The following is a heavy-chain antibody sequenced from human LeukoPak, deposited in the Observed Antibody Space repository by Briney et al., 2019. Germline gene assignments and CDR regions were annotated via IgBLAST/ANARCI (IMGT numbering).Heavy chain of an antibody. V-gene: IGHV3-23*01. CDR2: ISGSGGSA. Sequence: GGSLRLSCAASGFTFSSYAMSWVRQAPGKGLEWVSAISGSGGSAYYADSVKGRFTISRDNSKNTLYLQMNSLRAEDTAVYYCAKATYYDIWSGYSGGDCCFDYWGKGTLVTVSS. D-gene: IGHD3-3*01. J-gene: IGHJ4*02. CDR3: AKATYYDIWSGYSGGDCCFDY. CDR1: GFTFSSYA.